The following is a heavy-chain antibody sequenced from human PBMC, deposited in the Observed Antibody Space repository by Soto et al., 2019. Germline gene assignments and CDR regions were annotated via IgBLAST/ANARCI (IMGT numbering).Heavy chain of an antibody. Sequence: SETLSLTCTVSGGSISSGGYYWSWIRQHPGKGLEWIGYIYYSGSTYYNPSLKSRVTISVDTSKNQLSLKLSSVTAADTAVFYCARVIFPLWFGELSTHYYYYGMDVWGQGTTVTVSS. CDR2: IYYSGST. V-gene: IGHV4-31*03. J-gene: IGHJ6*02. CDR3: ARVIFPLWFGELSTHYYYYGMDV. CDR1: GGSISSGGYY. D-gene: IGHD3-10*01.